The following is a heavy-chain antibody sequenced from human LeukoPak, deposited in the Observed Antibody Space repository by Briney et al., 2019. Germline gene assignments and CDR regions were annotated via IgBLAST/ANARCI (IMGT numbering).Heavy chain of an antibody. D-gene: IGHD3-3*01. CDR3: AREDYDFWTGYFRFRGATRFDP. CDR2: ISSSSSYI. V-gene: IGHV3-21*01. Sequence: GGSLRLSCAASGFTFSSYTMTWVRQAPGKGLEWVSSISSSSSYIYYGDSVKGRFTISRDNAKNSLYLQMNSLRAEDTAVYYCAREDYDFWTGYFRFRGATRFDPWGQGTLVTVSS. J-gene: IGHJ5*02. CDR1: GFTFSSYT.